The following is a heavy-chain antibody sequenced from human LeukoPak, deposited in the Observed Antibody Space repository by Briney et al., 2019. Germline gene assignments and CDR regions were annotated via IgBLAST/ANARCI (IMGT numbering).Heavy chain of an antibody. CDR1: GFTFSTYS. D-gene: IGHD5-18*01. Sequence: GGSLRLSCAASGFTFSTYSMHWVRQAPGKGLVWISRINRDGSGITYADSVKGRFTISRDNAKSILCLQMNSLRAEDTAVYYCANTGYNYEFDYWGQGTLVTVSS. CDR3: ANTGYNYEFDY. V-gene: IGHV3-74*01. CDR2: INRDGSGI. J-gene: IGHJ4*02.